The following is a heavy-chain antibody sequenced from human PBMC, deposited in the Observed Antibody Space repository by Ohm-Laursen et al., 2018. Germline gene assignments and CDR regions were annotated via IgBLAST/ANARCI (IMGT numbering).Heavy chain of an antibody. V-gene: IGHV3-9*01. J-gene: IGHJ4*02. D-gene: IGHD4-23*01. CDR2: VNWNGGSM. Sequence: SLRLSCAASGFTFDDYAMHWVRQAPGKGLEWVSGVNWNGGSMAYADSVKSRFTISRDNAKNSLYLQMNSLRIEDTALYYCAKASRQELYGGPQFDYWGQGTLVTVSS. CDR3: AKASRQELYGGPQFDY. CDR1: GFTFDDYA.